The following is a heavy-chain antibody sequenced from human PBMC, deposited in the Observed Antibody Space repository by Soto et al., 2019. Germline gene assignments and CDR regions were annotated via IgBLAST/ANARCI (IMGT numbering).Heavy chain of an antibody. V-gene: IGHV1-69*06. CDR3: ACSGGSCYSGHSGY. D-gene: IGHD2-15*01. CDR2: IIPIFGTA. CDR1: GGTFSSYA. J-gene: IGHJ4*02. Sequence: SVKVSCKASGGTFSSYAISWVRQAPGQGLEWMGGIIPIFGTANYAQKFQGRVTITADKSTSTAYMELSSLRSEDAAVYYCACSGGSCYSGHSGYWGQGTLVTVSS.